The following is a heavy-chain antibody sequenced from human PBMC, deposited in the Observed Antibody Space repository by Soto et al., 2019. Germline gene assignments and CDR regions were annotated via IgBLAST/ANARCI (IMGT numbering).Heavy chain of an antibody. J-gene: IGHJ4*02. V-gene: IGHV4-61*01. Sequence: PSETLSLTCTVSGGSVSSGSYYWRWIRQPPGKGLEWIGYIYYSGSTNYNPSLKSRVTISVDTSKNQFSLKLSSVTAADTAVYYCARGPLGYSYGYGFDYWGQGTLVTVSS. CDR1: GGSVSSGSYY. D-gene: IGHD5-18*01. CDR2: IYYSGST. CDR3: ARGPLGYSYGYGFDY.